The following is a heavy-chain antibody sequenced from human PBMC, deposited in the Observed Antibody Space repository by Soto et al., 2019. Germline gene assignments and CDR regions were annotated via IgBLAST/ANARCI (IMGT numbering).Heavy chain of an antibody. V-gene: IGHV1-69*13. CDR3: ARGHGLRYFDWLLSDFDY. CDR1: GGAFSSYA. CDR2: IIPIFGTA. Sequence: SVKVSCTASGGAFSSYAISWVRQAPGQGLEWVGGIIPIFGTANYAQKFQGRVTITADESTSTAYMELSSLRSEDTAVYYCARGHGLRYFDWLLSDFDYWGQGTLVTVSS. J-gene: IGHJ4*02. D-gene: IGHD3-9*01.